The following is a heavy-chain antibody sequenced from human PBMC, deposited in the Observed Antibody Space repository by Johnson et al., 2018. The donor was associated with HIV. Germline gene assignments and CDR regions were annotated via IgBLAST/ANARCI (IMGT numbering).Heavy chain of an antibody. D-gene: IGHD3-10*01. J-gene: IGHJ3*02. CDR3: ARDKGRGAFDI. Sequence: QVQLVESGGGVVQPGRSLRLSCAASGFTFSSYGMHWVRQAPGKGLEWVAVIWYDGSNKYYADYVKGRFTISRDNSKNTLYLQMESLRAEDTAVYYCARDKGRGAFDIWGQGTMVTVSS. V-gene: IGHV3-33*01. CDR1: GFTFSSYG. CDR2: IWYDGSNK.